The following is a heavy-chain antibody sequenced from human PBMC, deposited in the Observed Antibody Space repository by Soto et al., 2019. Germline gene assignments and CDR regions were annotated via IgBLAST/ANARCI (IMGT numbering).Heavy chain of an antibody. V-gene: IGHV3-48*03. CDR1: GFTFSAFE. D-gene: IGHD1-1*01. J-gene: IGHJ6*02. CDR2: IYNSGSTM. CDR3: ARESGGTGLDV. Sequence: EVQLVESGGGLVQPGGSLRLSCAASGFTFSAFEMNWVRQAPGKGLEWLSYIYNSGSTMTYADSVKGRFAIARDNAKNSLYLEMYSLRAEDTAVYYCARESGGTGLDVWVQGTGVTVSS.